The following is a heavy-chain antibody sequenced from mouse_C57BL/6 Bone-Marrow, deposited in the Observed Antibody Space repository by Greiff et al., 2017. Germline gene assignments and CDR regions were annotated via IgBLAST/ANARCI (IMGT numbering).Heavy chain of an antibody. CDR1: GFNIKDDY. CDR3: TTDYYGSSSYYFDY. J-gene: IGHJ2*01. V-gene: IGHV14-4*01. Sequence: EVQLQQSGAELVRPGASVKLSCTASGFNIKDDYMHWVKQRPEQGLEWIGWIDPENGDTAYASKFQGKATITADTSSNTAYLQLSSLTSEDTAVYYCTTDYYGSSSYYFDYWGQGTTLTVSS. CDR2: IDPENGDT. D-gene: IGHD1-1*01.